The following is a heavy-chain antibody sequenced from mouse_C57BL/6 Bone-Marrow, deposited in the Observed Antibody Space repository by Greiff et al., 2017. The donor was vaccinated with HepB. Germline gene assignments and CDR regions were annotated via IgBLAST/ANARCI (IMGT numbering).Heavy chain of an antibody. J-gene: IGHJ2*01. CDR2: IDPSDSYT. V-gene: IGHV1-69*01. Sequence: QVQLQQPGAELVMPGASVKLSCKASGYTFTSYWMHWVKQRPGQGLEWIGEIDPSDSYTNYNQKFKGKSTLTVDKSFSTAYMQLSSLTSEDSAVYYCARRDFITTVPYFDYWGQGTTLTVSS. CDR1: GYTFTSYW. D-gene: IGHD1-1*01. CDR3: ARRDFITTVPYFDY.